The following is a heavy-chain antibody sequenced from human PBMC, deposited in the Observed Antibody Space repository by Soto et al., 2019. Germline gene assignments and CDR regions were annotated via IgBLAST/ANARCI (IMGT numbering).Heavy chain of an antibody. CDR3: ARETARGSSSWSSVGAFDI. CDR2: INPNSGGT. D-gene: IGHD6-13*01. Sequence: ASVKVSCKASGYTFTGYYMHWVRQAPGQGLEWMGWINPNSGGTNYAQKFQGWVTVTRDTSISTAYMELSRLRSDDTAVYYCARETARGSSSWSSVGAFDIWGQGTMVTVSS. CDR1: GYTFTGYY. J-gene: IGHJ3*02. V-gene: IGHV1-2*04.